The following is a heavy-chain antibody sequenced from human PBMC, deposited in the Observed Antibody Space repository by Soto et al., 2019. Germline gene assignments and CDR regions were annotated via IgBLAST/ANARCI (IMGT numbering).Heavy chain of an antibody. CDR1: SGSISSSNW. J-gene: IGHJ4*02. Sequence: SETLSLTCAVSSGSISSSNWWTWVRQPPGKGLEWIGEIYHSGSTNYNPSLKSRVTISVDKSKNQFSLKLSSVTAADTAVYYCARGQSGTGAYYFDYWGQGTLVTVSS. V-gene: IGHV4-4*02. CDR3: ARGQSGTGAYYFDY. D-gene: IGHD1-1*01. CDR2: IYHSGST.